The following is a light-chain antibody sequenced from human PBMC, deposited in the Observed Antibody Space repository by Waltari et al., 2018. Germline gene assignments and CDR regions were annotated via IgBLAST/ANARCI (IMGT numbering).Light chain of an antibody. CDR2: DTN. CDR3: LLSYSGVVV. CDR1: TGPVTTTHY. Sequence: QAVVTQEPSLTVSPGGTVTLTCDSSTGPVTTTHYPYWFQQTPGRAPKTLIYDTNNKHSWTTARFSGSLLGGKAALTLSGAQPEDEADYYCLLSYSGVVVFGGGTKLTVL. V-gene: IGLV7-46*01. J-gene: IGLJ2*01.